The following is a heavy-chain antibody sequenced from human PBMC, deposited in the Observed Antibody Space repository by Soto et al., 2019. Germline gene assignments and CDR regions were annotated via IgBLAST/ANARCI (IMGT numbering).Heavy chain of an antibody. Sequence: ASVQLSCTTFGYILSTGGISWVRQARREGLEWMGLIRGDNGDMNLGLKFLGRITMTTDTSTDTAYMELRSLRSDDTAVYFCARDLRGSYITDGSFYFDFWGQGTLVTVSS. D-gene: IGHD3-10*01. CDR3: ARDLRGSYITDGSFYFDF. CDR2: IRGDNGDM. CDR1: GYILSTGG. J-gene: IGHJ4*02. V-gene: IGHV1-18*04.